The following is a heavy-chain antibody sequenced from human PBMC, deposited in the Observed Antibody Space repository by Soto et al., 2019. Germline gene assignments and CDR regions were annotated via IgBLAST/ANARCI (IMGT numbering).Heavy chain of an antibody. V-gene: IGHV1-3*01. CDR3: ARTKGGRGVISAFDI. J-gene: IGHJ3*02. CDR1: GYTFTSYA. Sequence: ASVTVSCTASGYTFTSYAMHWVRQAPGQRLEWMGWINAGNGNTKYSQKFQGRVTITRDTSASTAYMELSSLRSEDTAVYYCARTKGGRGVISAFDIRGQGTMVTVSS. D-gene: IGHD3-10*01. CDR2: INAGNGNT.